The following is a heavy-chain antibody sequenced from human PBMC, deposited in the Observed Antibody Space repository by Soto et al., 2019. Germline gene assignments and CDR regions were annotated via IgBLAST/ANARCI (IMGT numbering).Heavy chain of an antibody. V-gene: IGHV3-33*01. J-gene: IGHJ6*03. CDR2: IWDDGTNR. CDR3: ARGAGYFFYNMDV. CDR1: GFTFSSHG. Sequence: QVQLVESGGGVVQPGGSLRLSCTASGFTFSSHGMHWVRQAPGQGLEWVAVIWDDGTNRYYVDSVRGRFTISRDNSKNTLYLEMNNLRAEDTALYYCARGAGYFFYNMDVWGTGNTVTVAS.